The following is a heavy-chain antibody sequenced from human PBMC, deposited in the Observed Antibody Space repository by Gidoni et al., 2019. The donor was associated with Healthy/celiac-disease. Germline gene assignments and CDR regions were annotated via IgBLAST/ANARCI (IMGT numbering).Heavy chain of an antibody. Sequence: EVQLVESGGGLVQPGGSLRLSCAASGFTFSSYWMSWVRQAPGKGLEWVANIKQDGSEKYYVDSVKGRFTISRDNAKNSLYLQMNSLRAEDTAVYYCARDGGYSGYDFGYFDYWGQGTLVTVSS. J-gene: IGHJ4*02. V-gene: IGHV3-7*01. D-gene: IGHD5-12*01. CDR3: ARDGGYSGYDFGYFDY. CDR1: GFTFSSYW. CDR2: IKQDGSEK.